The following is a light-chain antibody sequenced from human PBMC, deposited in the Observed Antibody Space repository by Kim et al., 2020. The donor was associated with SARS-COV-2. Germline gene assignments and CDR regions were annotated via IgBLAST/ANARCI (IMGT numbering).Light chain of an antibody. J-gene: IGLJ1*01. CDR2: GNS. V-gene: IGLV1-40*01. Sequence: QSVLTQPPSVSGAPGQRVTISCTGSSSNIGAGYDVHWYQQLPGTAPKLLIYGNSNRPSGVPDRFSGSKSGTSASLAITGLQAEYEADYYCQSYDSSLSANYVFGTGTKVTVL. CDR1: SSNIGAGYD. CDR3: QSYDSSLSANYV.